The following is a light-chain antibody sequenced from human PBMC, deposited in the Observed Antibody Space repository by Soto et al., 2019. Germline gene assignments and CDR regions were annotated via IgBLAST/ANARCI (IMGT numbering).Light chain of an antibody. Sequence: QSGLTQPPSVSAAPGQKVTISCSGSNSNIGDNYVSWYQHLPGTAPKLLIYDNYKRPSGIADRFSGSKSGTSATLGIAALQSGDEADYYCGTWDSSLSVGVFGGGTKLTVL. CDR3: GTWDSSLSVGV. V-gene: IGLV1-51*01. CDR1: NSNIGDNY. CDR2: DNY. J-gene: IGLJ2*01.